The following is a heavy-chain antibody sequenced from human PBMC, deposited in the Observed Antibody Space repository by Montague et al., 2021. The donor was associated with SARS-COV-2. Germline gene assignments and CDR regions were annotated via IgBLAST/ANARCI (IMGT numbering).Heavy chain of an antibody. CDR3: ANPKGAFDI. CDR2: IRGSGGTT. J-gene: IGHJ3*02. CDR1: GLTFSNYA. V-gene: IGHV3-23*01. Sequence: SLRLSCAASGLTFSNYAMSWVRQAPGKGPECVSGIRGSGGTTYYXDSVKGRFTISRDNSKNTLYLQMNSLRAEDTAVYYCANPKGAFDIWGQGTMVTVSS.